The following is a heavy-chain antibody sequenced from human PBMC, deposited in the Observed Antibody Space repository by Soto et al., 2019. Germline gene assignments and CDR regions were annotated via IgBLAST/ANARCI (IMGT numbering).Heavy chain of an antibody. D-gene: IGHD3-3*01. J-gene: IGHJ6*02. CDR2: IIPIFGTA. V-gene: IGHV1-69*13. CDR1: GGTFSSYA. Sequence: ASVKVSCKASGGTFSSYAISWVRQAPGQGLEWMGGIIPIFGTANYAQKFQGRVTITADESTSTAYMELSSLRSEDTAVYYCAREPGLGLEWYTYYYYYGMDVWGQGTTVTVSS. CDR3: AREPGLGLEWYTYYYYYGMDV.